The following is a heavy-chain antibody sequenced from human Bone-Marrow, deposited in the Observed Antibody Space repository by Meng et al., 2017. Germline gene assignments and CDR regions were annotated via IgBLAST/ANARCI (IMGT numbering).Heavy chain of an antibody. CDR2: FDPEDGET. CDR1: GYTLTELS. D-gene: IGHD6-13*01. Sequence: ASVKVSCKVSGYTLTELSMHWVRQAPGKGLEWMGGFDPEDGETIYAQKFQGRVTMTEDTSTDTAYMELSSLRSEDTAVYYCATGVPIAAAGTRNLYYYYYGMDVWGQGTMVTVSS. J-gene: IGHJ6*02. CDR3: ATGVPIAAAGTRNLYYYYYGMDV. V-gene: IGHV1-24*01.